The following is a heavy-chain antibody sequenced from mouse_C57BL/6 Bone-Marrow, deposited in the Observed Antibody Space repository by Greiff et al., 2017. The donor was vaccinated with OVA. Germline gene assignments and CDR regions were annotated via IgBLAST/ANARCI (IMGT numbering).Heavy chain of an antibody. J-gene: IGHJ1*03. CDR2: IYWDDDK. CDR1: GFSLSTSGMG. V-gene: IGHV8-12*01. D-gene: IGHD1-1*01. CDR3: ARSPYYGSSPYWYFDV. Sequence: QVTLKESGPGILQSSQTLSLTCSFSGFSLSTSGMGVSWIRQPSGKGLEWLAHIYWDDDKRYNPSLKSRLTISKDTSRNQVFLKITSVDTADTATYYCARSPYYGSSPYWYFDVWGTGTTVTVSS.